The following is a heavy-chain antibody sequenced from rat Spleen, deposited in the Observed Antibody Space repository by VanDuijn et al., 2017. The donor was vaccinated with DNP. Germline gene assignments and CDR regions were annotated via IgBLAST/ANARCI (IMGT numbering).Heavy chain of an antibody. V-gene: IGHV5-17*01. D-gene: IGHD1-11*01. CDR2: ISYDGIRT. CDR1: GFTFSDYA. Sequence: EVQLVESGGDLLQPGRSLKLSCVASGFTFSDYAMAWVRQGPNTGLEWVATISYDGIRTFYQDSVRGRFTVSRDNARSTRYLQMDSLTSEDTATYFCARHDYGSPFPNWGQGTLVTVSS. J-gene: IGHJ3*01. CDR3: ARHDYGSPFPN.